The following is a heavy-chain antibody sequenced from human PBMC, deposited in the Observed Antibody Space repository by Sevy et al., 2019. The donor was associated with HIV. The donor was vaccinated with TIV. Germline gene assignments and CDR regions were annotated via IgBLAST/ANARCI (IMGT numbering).Heavy chain of an antibody. CDR2: IRSRAYGGTT. CDR1: GFTFGDYA. V-gene: IGHV3-49*03. J-gene: IGHJ6*02. Sequence: GGSLRLSCTASGFTFGDYAMSWFRQAPGKGLEWVGFIRSRAYGGTTEYAASVKGRFTISRDDSKSIAYLQMNSLKTEYTAVYYCTRGGASYCSGGSCYDYYYGLDVWGQGTTVTVSS. CDR3: TRGGASYCSGGSCYDYYYGLDV. D-gene: IGHD2-15*01.